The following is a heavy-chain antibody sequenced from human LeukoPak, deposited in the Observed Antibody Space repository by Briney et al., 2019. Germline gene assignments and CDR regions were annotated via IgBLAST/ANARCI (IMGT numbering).Heavy chain of an antibody. J-gene: IGHJ4*02. CDR2: ISYDGSNK. Sequence: PGRSLRLSCAASGFTCSSYALHWVRQAPGKGLVWGAVISYDGSNKYYADSVKGRFTISRDNSKNTLYLQMNSLRAEDTAVYYCARPIAVAGLFDYWGQGTLVTVSS. CDR1: GFTCSSYA. V-gene: IGHV3-30*04. D-gene: IGHD6-19*01. CDR3: ARPIAVAGLFDY.